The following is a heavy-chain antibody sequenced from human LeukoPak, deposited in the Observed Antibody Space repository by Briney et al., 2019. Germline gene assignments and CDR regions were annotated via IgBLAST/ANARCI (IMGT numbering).Heavy chain of an antibody. CDR2: IRYDGADK. CDR3: ASAQVLGYCSGGSCYPGDY. D-gene: IGHD2-15*01. CDR1: GFTFNTYG. V-gene: IGHV3-30*02. J-gene: IGHJ4*02. Sequence: GGSLRLSCAASGFTFNTYGMHWVRQAPDKGLEWVAFIRYDGADKYYADSVKGRFTISRDNSKNTPYLQMNSLRAEDTAVYYCASAQVLGYCSGGSCYPGDYWGQGTLVTVSS.